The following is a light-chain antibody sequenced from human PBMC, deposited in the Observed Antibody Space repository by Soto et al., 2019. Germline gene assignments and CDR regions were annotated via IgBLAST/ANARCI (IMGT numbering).Light chain of an antibody. J-gene: IGKJ1*01. Sequence: IQMTQSPSSLSASVGDPVTITCRASQGISSWLAWYQQKPGKAPKLLIYKASTLKSGVPSRFSGSGSGTEFTLTISSLQPDDFATYYCQHYNSYSEAFGQGTKVDIK. CDR2: KAS. CDR1: QGISSW. V-gene: IGKV1-5*03. CDR3: QHYNSYSEA.